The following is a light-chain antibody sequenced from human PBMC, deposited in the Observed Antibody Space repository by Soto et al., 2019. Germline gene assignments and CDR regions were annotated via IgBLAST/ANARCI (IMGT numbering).Light chain of an antibody. CDR1: SSDVGGYNY. J-gene: IGLJ1*01. Sequence: QSALTQPASLSGSPGQSITLSCTGTSSDVGGYNYVSWYQQHPGKAPKLMIYAVSNRPSGVSNRFSGSKSGNTASLTISGLQAEDEADYYCSSYTSSRNYVFGTGTKVTVL. V-gene: IGLV2-14*01. CDR3: SSYTSSRNYV. CDR2: AVS.